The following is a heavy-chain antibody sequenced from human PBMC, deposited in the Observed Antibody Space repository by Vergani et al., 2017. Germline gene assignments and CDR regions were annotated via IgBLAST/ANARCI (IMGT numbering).Heavy chain of an antibody. CDR2: ISAYNGNT. J-gene: IGHJ6*02. Sequence: QVQLVQSGAEVKKPGASVKVSCKASGYTFTSYGISWVRQAPGQGLEWMGWISAYNGNTNYAQKLQGRVTMTTDTSTSTAYMELRSLRSDDTAVYYCARAVRNYGDYATYYYYGMDVWGQGTTVTVSS. D-gene: IGHD4-17*01. CDR1: GYTFTSYG. CDR3: ARAVRNYGDYATYYYYGMDV. V-gene: IGHV1-18*01.